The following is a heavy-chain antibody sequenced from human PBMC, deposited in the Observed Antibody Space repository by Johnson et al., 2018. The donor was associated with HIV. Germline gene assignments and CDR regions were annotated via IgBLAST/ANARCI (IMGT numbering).Heavy chain of an antibody. V-gene: IGHV3-74*01. D-gene: IGHD7-27*01. CDR2: ISRDGSST. Sequence: VQLVESGGGLVQPGGSLRLSCAASGFSFSSHWMVWVRQAPGKGLVCVSRISRDGSSTTYADSVQGRFTISRDNAKNKLYLQMNSLRVEDMAVYYCARENMNWEGFDMWGQGTMVTVSS. CDR1: GFSFSSHW. J-gene: IGHJ3*02. CDR3: ARENMNWEGFDM.